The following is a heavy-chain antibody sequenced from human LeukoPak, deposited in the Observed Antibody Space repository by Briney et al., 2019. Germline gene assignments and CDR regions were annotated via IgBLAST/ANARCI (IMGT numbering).Heavy chain of an antibody. CDR2: ISDNDDTT. V-gene: IGHV3-23*01. CDR1: GLTFTSHA. Sequence: PGGSLRLSCAASGLTFTSHAMSWVRQAPGKGLEWVSSISDNDDTTYSDSVKGRFTISRDNSKNTLYLQMSSLRAEDTAVYYCAKDHWAKGWDYYYYYMDVWGKGTTVTVSS. CDR3: AKDHWAKGWDYYYYYMDV. J-gene: IGHJ6*03. D-gene: IGHD6-19*01.